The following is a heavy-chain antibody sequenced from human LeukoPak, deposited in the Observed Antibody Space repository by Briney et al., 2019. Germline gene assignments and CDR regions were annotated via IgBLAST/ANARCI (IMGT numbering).Heavy chain of an antibody. V-gene: IGHV4-59*08. Sequence: PSETLSLTCTASGGSISSYYWSWIRQPPGKGLEWIGYIYYSGSTNYNPSLKSRVTISVDTSKNQFSLKLSSVTAADTAVYYCARARTTMIVVVIDYFDYWGQGTLVTVSS. CDR1: GGSISSYY. CDR2: IYYSGST. D-gene: IGHD3-22*01. J-gene: IGHJ4*02. CDR3: ARARTTMIVVVIDYFDY.